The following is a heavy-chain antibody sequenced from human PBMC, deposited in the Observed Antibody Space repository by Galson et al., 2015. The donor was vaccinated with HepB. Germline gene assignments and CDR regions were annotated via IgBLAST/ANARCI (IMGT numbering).Heavy chain of an antibody. CDR1: EFILSDYG. D-gene: IGHD6-19*01. CDR2: IWKDGSNK. CDR3: AREDKNVAVAALDS. Sequence: SLRLSCAASEFILSDYGMHWVRQAPGKGLEWVALIWKDGSNKYYSDSVKGRFTISRDNSQKTLYLQMNSLRAEDTAIYYCAREDKNVAVAALDSWGQGTMVIVSS. V-gene: IGHV3-33*08. J-gene: IGHJ4*02.